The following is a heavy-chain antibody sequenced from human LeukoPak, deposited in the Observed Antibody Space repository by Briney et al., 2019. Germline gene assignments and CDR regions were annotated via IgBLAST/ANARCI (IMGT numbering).Heavy chain of an antibody. CDR3: ARRVVTDYFDS. J-gene: IGHJ4*02. D-gene: IGHD3-22*01. CDR1: GFTFSSFG. V-gene: IGHV3-30*02. CDR2: IRYDESGK. Sequence: PGGSLRLSWAASGFTFSSFGMHWVRQAPGKGLEWVAFIRYDESGKYYTDSVKGRFTISRDNSKNTLYLQMNSLRAEDMAVYYCARRVVTDYFDSWGQGTLVTVSS.